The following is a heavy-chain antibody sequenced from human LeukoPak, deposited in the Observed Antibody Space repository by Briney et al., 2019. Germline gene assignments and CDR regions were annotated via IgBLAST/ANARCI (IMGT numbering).Heavy chain of an antibody. CDR3: ARGVTVYYDSSHFDP. J-gene: IGHJ5*02. CDR2: INHSGST. V-gene: IGHV4-34*01. D-gene: IGHD3-22*01. CDR1: GGSFSGYY. Sequence: SETLSLTCAVYGGSFSGYYWSWIRQPPGKGLEWIGEINHSGSTNYNPSLKSRVTISVDTSKNQFSLKLSSVTAAGTAVYYCARGVTVYYDSSHFDPWGQGTLVTVSS.